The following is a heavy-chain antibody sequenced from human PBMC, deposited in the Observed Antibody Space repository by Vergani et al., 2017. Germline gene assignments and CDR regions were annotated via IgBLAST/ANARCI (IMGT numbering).Heavy chain of an antibody. D-gene: IGHD3-10*01. CDR2: IYYSGST. V-gene: IGHV4-39*01. Sequence: QLQLQESGPGLVKPSETLSLTCTVSGGSISSSSYYWGWIRQPPGKGLEWIGSIYYSGSTYYNLSLNSRVTISVDTSKNQFSLKLSSVTAADTAVYYCARGFYGSGSYYNDAFDIWGQGTMVTVSS. CDR3: ARGFYGSGSYYNDAFDI. CDR1: GGSISSSSYY. J-gene: IGHJ3*02.